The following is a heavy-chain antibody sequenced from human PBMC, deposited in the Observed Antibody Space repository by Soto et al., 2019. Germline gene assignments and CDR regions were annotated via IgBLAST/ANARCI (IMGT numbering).Heavy chain of an antibody. J-gene: IGHJ4*02. V-gene: IGHV3-23*01. Sequence: EVQLLESGGGLVQPGGSLRLSCAASGFTFSSYAMSWVRQAPGKGLEWVSAISGSGGSTYYADSVKGRFTISRDNSKNTLYLEMNSRRAEGTAVYYCAKVLWGIAARHGDYWGQGTLVTVSS. CDR2: ISGSGGST. CDR3: AKVLWGIAARHGDY. D-gene: IGHD6-6*01. CDR1: GFTFSSYA.